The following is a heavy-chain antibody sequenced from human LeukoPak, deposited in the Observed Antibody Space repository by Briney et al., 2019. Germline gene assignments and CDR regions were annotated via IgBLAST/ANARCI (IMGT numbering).Heavy chain of an antibody. Sequence: PGGSLRLSCAASGFTFSSYAMSWVRQAPGKGLEWVSAISGSGGSTYYADSVKGRFTISRDNSKNTLYLQMNSLRAEDTAVYYCARLPHSSGYYAPFDYWGQGTLVTVSS. V-gene: IGHV3-23*01. CDR3: ARLPHSSGYYAPFDY. D-gene: IGHD3-22*01. CDR1: GFTFSSYA. J-gene: IGHJ4*02. CDR2: ISGSGGST.